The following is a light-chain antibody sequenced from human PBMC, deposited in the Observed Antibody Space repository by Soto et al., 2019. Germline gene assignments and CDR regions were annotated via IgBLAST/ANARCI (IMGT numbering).Light chain of an antibody. CDR3: QQYNSYSGET. Sequence: DIQMTQSPSTLSASVGDRVTITCRASQNIGDWLAWYQQKPGKAPKLVIYDVASLESGVPSRFSGSGSGTEFTLTISSLQPEDFATYYCQQYNSYSGETFGQGTKLEIK. J-gene: IGKJ2*01. V-gene: IGKV1-5*01. CDR2: DVA. CDR1: QNIGDW.